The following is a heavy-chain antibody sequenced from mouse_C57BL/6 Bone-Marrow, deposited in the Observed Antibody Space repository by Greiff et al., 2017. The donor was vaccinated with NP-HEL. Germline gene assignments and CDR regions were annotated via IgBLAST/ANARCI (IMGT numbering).Heavy chain of an antibody. D-gene: IGHD1-1*01. J-gene: IGHJ2*01. CDR3: TTITTVVATSGFDY. CDR2: IDPENGDT. V-gene: IGHV14-4*01. Sequence: EVQRVESGAELVRPGASVKLSCTASGFNIKDDYMHWVKQRPEQGLEWIGWIDPENGDTEYASKFQGKATITADTSSNTAYLQLSSLTSEDTAVYYCTTITTVVATSGFDYWGQGTTLTVSS. CDR1: GFNIKDDY.